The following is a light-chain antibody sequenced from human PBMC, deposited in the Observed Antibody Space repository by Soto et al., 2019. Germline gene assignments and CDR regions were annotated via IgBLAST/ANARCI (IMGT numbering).Light chain of an antibody. J-gene: IGLJ1*01. CDR2: EGR. CDR1: SSDIGSYNL. Sequence: QSALTQPASVSGSPGQSITISCTGTSSDIGSYNLVSWYQQHPGKAPKLMIYEGRKRPSGVSYRFSGSKSGNTASLTISGLQAEDEADYYCFSYAGSTTPYVFGSGTKLTVL. CDR3: FSYAGSTTPYV. V-gene: IGLV2-23*01.